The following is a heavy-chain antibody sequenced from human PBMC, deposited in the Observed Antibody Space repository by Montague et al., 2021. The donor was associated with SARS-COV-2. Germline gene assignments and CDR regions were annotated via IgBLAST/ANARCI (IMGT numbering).Heavy chain of an antibody. CDR2: IYYSGST. V-gene: IGHV4-31*03. CDR3: ARGGIVVVPAAIVTLSYNYSMDV. CDR1: GGSISSGGYY. J-gene: IGHJ6*03. D-gene: IGHD2-2*02. Sequence: TLSLTCTVSGGSISSGGYYWSWIRQHPGKGLEWIGYIYYSGSTYYNPSLKSRVTISVDTSKNQFSLKLSSVTAADTAVYYCARGGIVVVPAAIVTLSYNYSMDVWGKGTLVTVSS.